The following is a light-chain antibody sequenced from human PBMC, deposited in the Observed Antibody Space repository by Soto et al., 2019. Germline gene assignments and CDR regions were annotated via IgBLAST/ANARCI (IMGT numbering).Light chain of an antibody. J-gene: IGKJ4*01. V-gene: IGKV3-15*01. CDR2: GAS. Sequence: EIVLTQSPATLSVSPGERATLSCRASQSVRTHVVWYQQKPGQAPRLLIYGASSRATGIPARFTGSGSGTEFTLTISSLQSEDFAVYYCQQYSSWPAGAVTFGGGTKVE. CDR3: QQYSSWPAGAVT. CDR1: QSVRTH.